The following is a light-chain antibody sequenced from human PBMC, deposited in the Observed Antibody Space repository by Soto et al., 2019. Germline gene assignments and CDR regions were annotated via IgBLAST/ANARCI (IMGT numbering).Light chain of an antibody. J-gene: IGLJ2*01. Sequence: QSVLTQPASVSGSPGQSITISCTGTSSDVGYYNYVSWYQQHPGKAPKVLIYEVRNRPSGASSRFSGSKSGNTAFPTISGLQPEDEADYYCSSYTRSSSVLFGGGTKLTVL. CDR1: SSDVGYYNY. V-gene: IGLV2-14*01. CDR3: SSYTRSSSVL. CDR2: EVR.